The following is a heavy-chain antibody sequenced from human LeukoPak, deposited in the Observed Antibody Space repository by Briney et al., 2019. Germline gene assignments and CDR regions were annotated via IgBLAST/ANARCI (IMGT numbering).Heavy chain of an antibody. CDR2: INSDSGGT. CDR3: ARDLSSTSNWELDY. CDR1: GYTFIHYF. V-gene: IGHV1-2*06. Sequence: ASVKVSCKPSGYTFIHYFIHWVRQAPGQWLEWMGRINSDSGGTEYARKFQGRVTMTRDTSITTVYMELSSLTSDDTAVYYCARDLSSTSNWELDYWGQGTLVTVSS. J-gene: IGHJ4*02. D-gene: IGHD7-27*01.